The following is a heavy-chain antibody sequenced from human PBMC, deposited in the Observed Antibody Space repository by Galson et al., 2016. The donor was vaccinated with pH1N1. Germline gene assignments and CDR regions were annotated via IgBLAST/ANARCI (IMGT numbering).Heavy chain of an antibody. V-gene: IGHV3-7*01. J-gene: IGHJ4*02. D-gene: IGHD6-13*01. CDR2: INQDGSQK. CDR3: ARAIGASGAF. CDR1: RFSFSDSW. Sequence: SLRLSCAGSRFSFSDSWMHWVRQAPGKGLEWVANINQDGSQKYYVDSVRGRFTISRDKAKNSMYLQMNSLRAEDTAVYYCARAIGASGAFWGQGTLVTVSS.